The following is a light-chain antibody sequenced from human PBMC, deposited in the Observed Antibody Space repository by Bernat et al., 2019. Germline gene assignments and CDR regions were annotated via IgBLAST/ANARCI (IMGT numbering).Light chain of an antibody. J-gene: IGLJ1*01. CDR2: DVN. CDR3: RSYAGSKGYV. CDR1: SSDVGAYNY. Sequence: QSALTQPRSVSGSPGQSVTISCTGTSSDVGAYNYVSWSQHHPDKAPKLMIYDVNQRPSGVPDRFSGSKSGNTASLTISGLQAEDEADYYCRSYAGSKGYVFGTGTEVTVL. V-gene: IGLV2-11*01.